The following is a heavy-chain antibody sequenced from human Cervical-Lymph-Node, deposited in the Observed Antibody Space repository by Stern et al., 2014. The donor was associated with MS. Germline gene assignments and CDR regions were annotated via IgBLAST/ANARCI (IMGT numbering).Heavy chain of an antibody. CDR2: LYWDDDD. D-gene: IGHD1-7*01. CDR3: AHSFGSVSGTFSGMDV. CDR1: GFSLSADGVG. V-gene: IGHV2-5*02. Sequence: ITLKESGPSLVRPTQTVTLTCTVSGFSLSADGVGVGWIRQAPGKALEGLALLYWDDDDRYSQSLKNRLTIKKDISKNQVVLTMTGMDPEDTGTYYCAHSFGSVSGTFSGMDVWGQGTTVTVS. J-gene: IGHJ6*02.